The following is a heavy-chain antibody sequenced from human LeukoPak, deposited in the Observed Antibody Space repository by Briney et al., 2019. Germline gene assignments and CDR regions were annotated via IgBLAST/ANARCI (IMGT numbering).Heavy chain of an antibody. V-gene: IGHV5-51*01. J-gene: IGHJ4*02. CDR1: GYSFSSYW. CDR2: IYPGDSDT. CDR3: ARLKPYCSGGSCYLHEFDY. Sequence: GESLKISCKGSGYSFSSYWIGWVRQMPGKGLEWXXXIYPGDSDTRYSPSFQGQVAISADKSISTAYLQWSSLKASDTAMYYCARLKPYCSGGSCYLHEFDYWGQGTLVTVSS. D-gene: IGHD2-15*01.